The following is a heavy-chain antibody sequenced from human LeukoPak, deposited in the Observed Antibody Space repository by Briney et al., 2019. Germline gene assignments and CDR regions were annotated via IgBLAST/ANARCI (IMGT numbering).Heavy chain of an antibody. Sequence: SETLSLTCAVYGGSFSGYYWSWIRQPPGKGLEWIGEINHSGSTNYNPSLKSRVTISVDKSKNQFSLKLSSVTAADTAVYYCASLVGSGYGGYYHYYMDVWGKGTTVTVSS. V-gene: IGHV4-34*01. CDR1: GGSFSGYY. CDR2: INHSGST. J-gene: IGHJ6*03. D-gene: IGHD3-22*01. CDR3: ASLVGSGYGGYYHYYMDV.